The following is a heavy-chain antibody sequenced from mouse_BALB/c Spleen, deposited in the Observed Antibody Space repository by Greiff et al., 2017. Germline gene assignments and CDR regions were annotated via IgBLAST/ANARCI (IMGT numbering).Heavy chain of an antibody. CDR3: ARGGYGYWYFDV. D-gene: IGHD1-1*02. V-gene: IGHV1S130*01. CDR1: GYTFTSSW. J-gene: IGHJ1*01. Sequence: VQLQQSGSVLVRPGASVKLSCKASGYTFTSSWMHWAKQRPGQGLEWIGEIHPNSGNTNYNEKFKGKATLTVDTSSSTAYVDLSSLTSEDSAVYYCARGGYGYWYFDVWGAGTTVTVSS. CDR2: IHPNSGNT.